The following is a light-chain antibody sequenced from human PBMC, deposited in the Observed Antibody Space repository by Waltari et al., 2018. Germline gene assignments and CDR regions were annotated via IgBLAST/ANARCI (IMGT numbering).Light chain of an antibody. CDR1: SGDLGGYDF. CDR3: SSYVGSNNPV. J-gene: IGLJ2*01. Sequence: QSALTQPPSASGSPGQSVTISCTGTSGDLGGYDFVSWYQHHPATATILLIYEVSKRPSGVPDRFSGAKSGNTASLTVSGLQAEDEADYYCSSYVGSNNPVFGGGTKLTVL. V-gene: IGLV2-8*01. CDR2: EVS.